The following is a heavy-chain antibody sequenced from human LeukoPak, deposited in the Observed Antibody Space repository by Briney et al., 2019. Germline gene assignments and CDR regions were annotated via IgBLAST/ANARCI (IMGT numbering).Heavy chain of an antibody. V-gene: IGHV3-23*01. CDR2: ISASGAGT. CDR1: AFTFSTYA. Sequence: PGGSLRLSCAASAFTFSTYAMSWVRQAPGMGLEWVSGISASGAGTYYADSVRGRFTIPRDNSKNTLYLQMHSLRAEDTAVYYCSILYSSNYWGQGTLVTVSS. CDR3: SILYSSNY. J-gene: IGHJ4*02. D-gene: IGHD6-13*01.